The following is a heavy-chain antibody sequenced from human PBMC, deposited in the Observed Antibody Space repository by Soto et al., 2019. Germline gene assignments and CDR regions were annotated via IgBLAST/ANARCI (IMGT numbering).Heavy chain of an antibody. V-gene: IGHV4-59*01. CDR2: IYYSGST. J-gene: IGHJ6*02. CDR1: GGSISSYY. CDR3: ARAGYYVDYYYYGMDV. D-gene: IGHD3-10*02. Sequence: SETLSLTCTVSGGSISSYYWSWIRQPPGKGLEWIGYIYYSGSTNYNPSLKSRVTISVDTSKNQFSLKLSSVTAADTAVYYCARAGYYVDYYYYGMDVWGQGTTVTVSS.